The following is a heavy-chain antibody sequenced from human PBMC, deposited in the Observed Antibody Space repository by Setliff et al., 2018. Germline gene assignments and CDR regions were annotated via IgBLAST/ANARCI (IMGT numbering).Heavy chain of an antibody. J-gene: IGHJ6*02. V-gene: IGHV3-30*02. CDR1: GFSFESHG. CDR3: ANSRVTNFRGHLYLPRGLDV. D-gene: IGHD3-16*01. Sequence: GGSLRLYCAASGFSFESHGMHWVRQAQAKGLEWVAFIQNDGENKFYTDSVKGRLTVSRDNSKNTLYLEMDVLRPEDTAVYYCANSRVTNFRGHLYLPRGLDVWGQGTTVTVSS. CDR2: IQNDGENK.